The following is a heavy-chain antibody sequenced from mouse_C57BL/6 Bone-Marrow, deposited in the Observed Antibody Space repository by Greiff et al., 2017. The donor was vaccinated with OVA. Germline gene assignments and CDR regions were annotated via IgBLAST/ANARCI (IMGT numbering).Heavy chain of an antibody. V-gene: IGHV14-4*01. CDR1: GFNIKDDY. Sequence: VQLQQSGAELVRPGASVKLSCTASGFNIKDDYMHWVKQRPEQGLEWIGWIDPENGDTEYASKFQGKATITADTSSNTAYLQLSSLTSEDTAVYYCTTRGLRHFDYWGQGTTLTVSS. CDR3: TTRGLRHFDY. D-gene: IGHD1-1*01. J-gene: IGHJ2*01. CDR2: IDPENGDT.